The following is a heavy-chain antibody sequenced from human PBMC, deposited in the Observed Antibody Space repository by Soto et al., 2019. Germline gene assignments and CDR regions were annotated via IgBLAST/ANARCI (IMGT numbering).Heavy chain of an antibody. Sequence: ASVKVSCKASGYTFTSYYMHWVRQAPGQGLEWMGIINPSGGSTSYAQKFQGRVTMTRDTPTSTVYMELSSLRSEDTAVYYCARDDMVVVAAKGYYYGMDVWGQGTTVTVSS. CDR2: INPSGGST. J-gene: IGHJ6*02. V-gene: IGHV1-46*01. CDR3: ARDDMVVVAAKGYYYGMDV. D-gene: IGHD2-15*01. CDR1: GYTFTSYY.